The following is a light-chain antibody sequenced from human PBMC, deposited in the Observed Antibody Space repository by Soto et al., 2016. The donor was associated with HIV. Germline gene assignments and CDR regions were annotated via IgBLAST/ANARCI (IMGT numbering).Light chain of an antibody. J-gene: IGKJ3*01. CDR2: TAS. V-gene: IGKV1-9*01. Sequence: DIQLTQSPSFLSASVGDRVTITCRASQDITSYLTWYQQKPGKAPKLLIHTASALQSGVPSRFSGSGSGTEFTLTISSLQPEDFATYYCQQLNSYPRGFTFGPGTKVDIK. CDR1: QDITSY. CDR3: QQLNSYPRGFT.